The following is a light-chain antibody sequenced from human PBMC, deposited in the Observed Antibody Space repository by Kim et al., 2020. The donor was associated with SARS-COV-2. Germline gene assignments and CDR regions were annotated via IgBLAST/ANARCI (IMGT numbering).Light chain of an antibody. CDR3: QQYGSSPT. CDR1: QSVGSNS. J-gene: IGKJ2*01. Sequence: LSPGKRATLPCRASQSVGSNSLAWYQHKPGQAPRLLIYGASSRATGIPDRFSGSGSGTDFPLIISRLEPEDFAVYYCQQYGSSPTFGQGTQLEI. CDR2: GAS. V-gene: IGKV3-20*01.